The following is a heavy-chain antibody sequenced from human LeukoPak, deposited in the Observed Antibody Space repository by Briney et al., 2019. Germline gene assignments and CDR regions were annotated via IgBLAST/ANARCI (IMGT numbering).Heavy chain of an antibody. CDR3: ARTKIRSRGFDY. CDR1: GGSISSGSHH. Sequence: SETLSLTCTVSGGSISSGSHHWGWFRQSPGKGLEWIGSLYYSRTTHYNPSLNSRVTISVDTSKNQFSLKLSSVTAADTAVYYCARTKIRSRGFDYWGQGTLVTVSS. J-gene: IGHJ4*02. V-gene: IGHV4-39*01. CDR2: LYYSRTT. D-gene: IGHD4-17*01.